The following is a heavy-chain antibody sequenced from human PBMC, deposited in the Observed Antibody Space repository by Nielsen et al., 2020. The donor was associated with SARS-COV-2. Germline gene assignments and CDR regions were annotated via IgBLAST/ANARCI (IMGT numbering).Heavy chain of an antibody. Sequence: SCAASGFTFSDYYMSWIRQAPGKGLEWVSYISSSGSTIYYADSVKGRFTISRDNAKNSLYLQMNSLRAEDTAVYYCAGGVLLNYYYYGMDVWGQGTTVTVSS. J-gene: IGHJ6*02. CDR2: ISSSGSTI. D-gene: IGHD3-10*01. V-gene: IGHV3-11*01. CDR1: GFTFSDYY. CDR3: AGGVLLNYYYYGMDV.